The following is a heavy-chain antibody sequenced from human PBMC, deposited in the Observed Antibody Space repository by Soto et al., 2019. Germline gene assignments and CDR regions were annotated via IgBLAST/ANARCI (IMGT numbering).Heavy chain of an antibody. CDR2: ISYDGGDK. CDR3: AKAGRAHTYPLHY. D-gene: IGHD2-2*02. J-gene: IGHJ4*02. V-gene: IGHV3-30*18. Sequence: QVQLVESGGGVVPPGRSLRLSCAGSGFTFGNYGMHWLRQAPGKGLEWLTVISYDGGDKNYADSVKGRFAISRDNSQKTLYLQMNSLRAEDTAIYYCAKAGRAHTYPLHYWGQGVLVPVSS. CDR1: GFTFGNYG.